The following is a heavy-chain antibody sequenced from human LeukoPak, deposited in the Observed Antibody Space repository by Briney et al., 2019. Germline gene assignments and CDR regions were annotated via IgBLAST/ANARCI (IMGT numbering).Heavy chain of an antibody. V-gene: IGHV1-69*04. CDR2: IIPILGIA. D-gene: IGHD6-6*01. CDR1: GGTFSSYA. J-gene: IGHJ6*02. CDR3: ALAARPVYGMDV. Sequence: GSSVKVSCKASGGTFSSYAISRVRQAPGQELEWMGRIIPILGIANYAQKFQGRVTITADKSTSTAYMELSSLRSEDTAVYYCALAARPVYGMDVWGQGTTVTVSS.